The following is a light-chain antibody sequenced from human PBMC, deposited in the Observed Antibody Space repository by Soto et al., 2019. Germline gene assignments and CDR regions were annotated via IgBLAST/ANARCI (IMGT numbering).Light chain of an antibody. CDR3: LQTYIPPWT. V-gene: IGKV1-39*01. CDR1: QSISKY. Sequence: DIQMTQSPSSLSASVGDRVTITCRASQSISKYLSWYHQKPGKAPKLLIYSASSLQSGVPPRFGGSGSGTNFTLTIRSLQPEDFATYYCLQTYIPPWTFGQGTNVEIK. CDR2: SAS. J-gene: IGKJ1*01.